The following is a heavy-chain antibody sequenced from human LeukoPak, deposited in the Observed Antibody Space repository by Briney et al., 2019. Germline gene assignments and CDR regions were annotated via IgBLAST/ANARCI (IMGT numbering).Heavy chain of an antibody. D-gene: IGHD2-2*01. J-gene: IGHJ4*02. V-gene: IGHV4-4*02. CDR1: GGSISSSNW. CDR2: IYHSGST. Sequence: PSGTLSLTCAVSGGSISSSNWWSWVRQPPGKGLEWIGEIYHSGSTNFNPSLKSRVTISVDTSKNQFSLKLSSVTAADTAVYYCASIPVVPAASLDYWGQGTLVTVSS. CDR3: ASIPVVPAASLDY.